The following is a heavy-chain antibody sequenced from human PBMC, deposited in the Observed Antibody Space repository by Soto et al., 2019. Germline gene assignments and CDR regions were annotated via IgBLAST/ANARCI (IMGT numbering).Heavy chain of an antibody. CDR3: ASSWTYCTNGVCLPSLYYYYGMDV. CDR1: GGTFSSYA. V-gene: IGHV1-69*13. Sequence: SVKVSCTASGGTFSSYAISWVRQAPGQGLEWMGGIIPIFGTANYAQKFQGRVTITADESTSTAYMELSSLRSEDTAVYYCASSWTYCTNGVCLPSLYYYYGMDVWGQGTTVTVSS. J-gene: IGHJ6*02. D-gene: IGHD2-8*01. CDR2: IIPIFGTA.